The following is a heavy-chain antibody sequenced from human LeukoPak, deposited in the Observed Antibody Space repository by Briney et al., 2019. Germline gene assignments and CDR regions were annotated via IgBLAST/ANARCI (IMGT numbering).Heavy chain of an antibody. Sequence: PGGSLRLSCAASGFTFSSYGMHWVRQAPGKGLEWVAVISYDGSKKFYADSVKGRFTISRDNSKSTLYLQMNSLRAEDTTVYYCAKDSATETTHYYYGMDVWGQGTTVTVSS. CDR1: GFTFSSYG. J-gene: IGHJ6*02. D-gene: IGHD4-17*01. CDR2: ISYDGSKK. V-gene: IGHV3-30*18. CDR3: AKDSATETTHYYYGMDV.